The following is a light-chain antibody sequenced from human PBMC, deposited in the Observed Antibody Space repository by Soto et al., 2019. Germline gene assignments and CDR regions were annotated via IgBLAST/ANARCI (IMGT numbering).Light chain of an antibody. J-gene: IGLJ3*02. CDR3: QTWGTGIGV. CDR1: SGHSSYA. V-gene: IGLV4-69*01. CDR2: VNTDGSH. Sequence: QLVLTQSPSASASLGASVKLTCTLSSGHSSYAIAWHQQQPEKGPRYVMKVNTDGSHNKGDGIPDRFSGSSSGAERYLTISSLQSEDEADYYCQTWGTGIGVFGGGTKLTVL.